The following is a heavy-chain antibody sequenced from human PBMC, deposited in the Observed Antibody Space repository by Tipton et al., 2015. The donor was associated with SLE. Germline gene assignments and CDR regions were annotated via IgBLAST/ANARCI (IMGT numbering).Heavy chain of an antibody. Sequence: SLRLSCTASGFTFSNYGMHWVRQAPDKGLEWVAFIRYDGSKDHYADSVKGRFTISRDNSKNTLYLQMNSLRAEDTAVYYCAKESPDYYYMDVWGKGTTVTVSS. J-gene: IGHJ6*03. CDR2: IRYDGSKD. V-gene: IGHV3-30*02. CDR3: AKESPDYYYMDV. CDR1: GFTFSNYG.